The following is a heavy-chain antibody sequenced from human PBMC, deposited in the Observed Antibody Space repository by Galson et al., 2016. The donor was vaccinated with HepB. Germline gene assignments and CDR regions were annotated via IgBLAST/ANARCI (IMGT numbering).Heavy chain of an antibody. CDR2: ISGSTTYR. D-gene: IGHD3-3*01. Sequence: SLRFSCAVSGFTFSSYSVNWVRQAPGKGLEWVSSISGSTTYRYYADSVKGRFTISRDNAKNSLFLQMNSLRAEDTAVYYCARERGYDFWSGYYSPHKYGMDVWGQGTTVTVSS. J-gene: IGHJ6*02. CDR3: ARERGYDFWSGYYSPHKYGMDV. CDR1: GFTFSSYS. V-gene: IGHV3-21*01.